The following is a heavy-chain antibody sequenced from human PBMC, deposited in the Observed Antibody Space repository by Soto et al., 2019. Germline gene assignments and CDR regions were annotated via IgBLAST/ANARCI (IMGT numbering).Heavy chain of an antibody. CDR1: GFTFTTYW. V-gene: IGHV3-7*01. CDR3: ARIGYSSSSFDY. J-gene: IGHJ4*02. Sequence: PGGSLRLSCVSSGFTFTTYWMSLVRQAPGKGLEWVANIKPDGSVKDYVDSLKGRFTISRDNAKNSVYLQVNILRAEDTAVYYCARIGYSSSSFDYWGQGTLVTVSS. D-gene: IGHD6-6*01. CDR2: IKPDGSVK.